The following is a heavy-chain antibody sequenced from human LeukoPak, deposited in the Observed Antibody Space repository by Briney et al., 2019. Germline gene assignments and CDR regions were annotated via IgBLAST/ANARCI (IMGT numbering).Heavy chain of an antibody. V-gene: IGHV3-23*01. CDR1: GFTFSSYG. Sequence: GGSLRLSCAASGFTFSSYGMSWVRQAPGKGLEWVSAISGSGGSTYYADSVKGRFTISRDNSKNTLYLQMNSLRAEDTAVYYCAKASAMIVVVSKHFDYWGREPWSPSPQ. CDR3: AKASAMIVVVSKHFDY. D-gene: IGHD3-22*01. CDR2: ISGSGGST. J-gene: IGHJ4*02.